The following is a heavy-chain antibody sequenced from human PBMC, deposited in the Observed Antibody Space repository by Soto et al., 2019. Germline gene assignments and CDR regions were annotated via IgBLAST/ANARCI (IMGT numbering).Heavy chain of an antibody. CDR3: ASSPYGGKPFDY. J-gene: IGHJ4*02. D-gene: IGHD3-16*01. CDR1: GGSISSSSYY. CDR2: INHSGST. V-gene: IGHV4-39*07. Sequence: PSETLSLTCTVSGGSISSSSYYWSWIRQPPGKGLEWIGEINHSGSTNYNPSLKSRVTISVDTSKNQFSLKLSSVTAADTAVYYCASSPYGGKPFDYWGQGTLVTVSS.